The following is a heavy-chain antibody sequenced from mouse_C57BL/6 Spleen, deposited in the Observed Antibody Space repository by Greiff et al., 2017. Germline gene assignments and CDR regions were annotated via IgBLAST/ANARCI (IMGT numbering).Heavy chain of an antibody. CDR3: ARGGDRNWYFDV. V-gene: IGHV1-82*01. Sequence: QVQLKESGPELVKPGASVKISCKASGYAFSSSWMNWVKQRPGKGLEWIGRIYPGDGDTNYNGKFKGKATLTADKSSSAAYMPLSSLTSEDSAVYFCARGGDRNWYFDVWGTGTTVTVSS. J-gene: IGHJ1*03. CDR2: IYPGDGDT. D-gene: IGHD2-13*01. CDR1: GYAFSSSW.